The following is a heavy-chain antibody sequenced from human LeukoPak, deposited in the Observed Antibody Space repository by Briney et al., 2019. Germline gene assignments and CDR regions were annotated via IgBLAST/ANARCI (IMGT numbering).Heavy chain of an antibody. D-gene: IGHD2-2*02. V-gene: IGHV5-51*01. CDR2: IYPGDSDT. J-gene: IGHJ4*02. CDR3: AIAGDSSTSCYRCFGS. Sequence: GSSPKISSNASGYSFTSYCIGCLLHMPGKGLEWMGIIYPGDSDTRYNPSFQGQVTISADKSISPAYLQVSTLKASDTAMYYCAIAGDSSTSCYRCFGSWGQGTLVTVSS. CDR1: GYSFTSYC.